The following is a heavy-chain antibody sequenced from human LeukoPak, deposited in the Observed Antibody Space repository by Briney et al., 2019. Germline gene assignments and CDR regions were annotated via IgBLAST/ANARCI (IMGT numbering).Heavy chain of an antibody. D-gene: IGHD3-16*02. CDR3: ARGGVIVGFDYFDY. CDR1: GFTVSSNY. Sequence: GSLRLSCAASGFTVSSNYMSWVRQAPGKGLEWVSVIYSGGSTYYADSVKGRFTISRDNSKNTLYLQMNSLRAEDTAVYYCARGGVIVGFDYFDYWGQGTLVTVSS. V-gene: IGHV3-66*01. J-gene: IGHJ4*02. CDR2: IYSGGST.